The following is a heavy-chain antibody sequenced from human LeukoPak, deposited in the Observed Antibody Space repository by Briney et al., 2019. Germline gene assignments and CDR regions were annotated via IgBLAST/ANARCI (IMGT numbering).Heavy chain of an antibody. CDR2: IRYDGSNK. CDR3: ATWGDIVVVPAAILNY. D-gene: IGHD2-2*02. CDR1: GFTFSSYG. Sequence: GGSLRLSCAASGFTFSSYGMHWVRQAPGKGLEWVAFIRYDGSNKCYADSVKGRFTISRDNSKNTLYLQMNSLRAEDTAVYYCATWGDIVVVPAAILNYWGQGTLVTVSS. J-gene: IGHJ4*02. V-gene: IGHV3-30*02.